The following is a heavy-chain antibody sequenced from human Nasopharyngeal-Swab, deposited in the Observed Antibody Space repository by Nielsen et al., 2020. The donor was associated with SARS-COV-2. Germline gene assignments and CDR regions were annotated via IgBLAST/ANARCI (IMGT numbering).Heavy chain of an antibody. Sequence: GESLKISCKGSGYSFTSYWIVWVRQMPGKGLEWLWIIYPGDSDTRYSPSFQGQVTISADKSISTAYLQWSSLKASDTAMYYCARTHSSGWYDLDYWGQGTLVTVSS. CDR3: ARTHSSGWYDLDY. J-gene: IGHJ4*02. D-gene: IGHD6-19*01. CDR1: GYSFTSYW. CDR2: IYPGDSDT. V-gene: IGHV5-51*01.